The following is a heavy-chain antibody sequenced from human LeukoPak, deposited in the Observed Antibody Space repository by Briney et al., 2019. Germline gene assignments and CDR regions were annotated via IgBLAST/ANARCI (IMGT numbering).Heavy chain of an antibody. D-gene: IGHD2-15*01. CDR3: AKTNNIVVVVAATRGWFDP. V-gene: IGHV3-23*01. CDR1: GFTFSSYA. CDR2: ISGSGGST. J-gene: IGHJ5*02. Sequence: GGSLRLSCAASGFTFSSYAMSWVRQAPGKGLEWVSAISGSGGSTYYADSVKGRFTISRDNSKSTLYLQMNSLRAEDTAVYYCAKTNNIVVVVAATRGWFDPWGQGTLVTVSS.